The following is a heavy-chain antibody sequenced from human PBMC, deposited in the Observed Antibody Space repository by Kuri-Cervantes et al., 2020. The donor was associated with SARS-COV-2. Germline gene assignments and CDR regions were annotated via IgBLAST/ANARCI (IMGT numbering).Heavy chain of an antibody. D-gene: IGHD6-19*01. CDR3: AKDLTIAVAGFNWYFDL. Sequence: GGSLRLSCAASGFTFSSYAMSWVRQAPGKGLEWVSAISGSGGSTYYAGSVKGRFTISRDNSKDTLFLQMNSLRAEDTAVYYCAKDLTIAVAGFNWYFDLWGRGTLVTVSS. CDR2: ISGSGGST. J-gene: IGHJ2*01. CDR1: GFTFSSYA. V-gene: IGHV3-23*01.